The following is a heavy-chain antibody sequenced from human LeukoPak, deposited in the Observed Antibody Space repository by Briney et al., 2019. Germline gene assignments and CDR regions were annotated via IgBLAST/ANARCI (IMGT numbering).Heavy chain of an antibody. J-gene: IGHJ4*02. Sequence: SETLSLTCTVSGGSISSYYWSWIRQPPGKGLEWIGYIYYIGSTNYNPSLKSRVTISVDTSKNQFSLKLSSVTAADTAVYYCASPDSSSWRGFDYWGQGTLVTVSS. CDR2: IYYIGST. D-gene: IGHD6-13*01. CDR3: ASPDSSSWRGFDY. CDR1: GGSISSYY. V-gene: IGHV4-59*01.